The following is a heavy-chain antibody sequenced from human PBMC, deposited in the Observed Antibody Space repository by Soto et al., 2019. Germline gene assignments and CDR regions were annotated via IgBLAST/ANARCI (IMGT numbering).Heavy chain of an antibody. J-gene: IGHJ6*03. Sequence: GESLKISCQGSGYRFTSYWIGWVRQMPGKGLEWMGIIYPGDSDTRYSPSFQGQVTISADKSISTAYLQWSSLKASDTAMYYCARQLTAYYYYMDVWGKGTTVTVSS. V-gene: IGHV5-51*01. CDR1: GYRFTSYW. D-gene: IGHD2-8*01. CDR2: IYPGDSDT. CDR3: ARQLTAYYYYMDV.